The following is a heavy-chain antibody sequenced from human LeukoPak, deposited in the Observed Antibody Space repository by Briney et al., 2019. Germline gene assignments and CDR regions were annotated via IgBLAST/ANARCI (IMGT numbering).Heavy chain of an antibody. Sequence: PGGSLRLSCAASGFTFSSYSMNWVRQAPGKGLEWVSSISSSSSYIYYADSVKGRFTISRDNAKNSLYLQMNSLRAEDTAVYYCARVLYGGYYYGMDVWGQGTTVTVSS. CDR1: GFTFSSYS. D-gene: IGHD4-17*01. CDR3: ARVLYGGYYYGMDV. J-gene: IGHJ6*02. CDR2: ISSSSSYI. V-gene: IGHV3-21*01.